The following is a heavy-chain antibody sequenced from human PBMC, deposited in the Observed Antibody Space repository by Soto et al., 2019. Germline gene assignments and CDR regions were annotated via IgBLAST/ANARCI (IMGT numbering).Heavy chain of an antibody. V-gene: IGHV3-15*01. CDR1: GFTFSNAW. CDR2: IKSKTDGGTT. D-gene: IGHD6-19*01. Sequence: EVQLVESGGGLVKPGGSLRLSCAASGFTFSNAWMSWVHQAPGKGLECVGRIKSKTDGGTTDYAAPVKGRFTISRDDSKNTLYLQMNSLKTEDTAVYYCTTEYSSGWYDSWGQGTLVTVSS. J-gene: IGHJ4*02. CDR3: TTEYSSGWYDS.